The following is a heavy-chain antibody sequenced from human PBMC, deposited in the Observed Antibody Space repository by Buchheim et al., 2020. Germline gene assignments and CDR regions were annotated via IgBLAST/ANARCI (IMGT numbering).Heavy chain of an antibody. Sequence: EVQLVESGGGLVQPGGSLRLSCAASGFTFSNYDMNWVRQAPGKGLEWISYISSSSNTIYYADSVKGRFTISRDDAKNSLYLQMNSLRDEDTAVYYCERRPGYGSGWYFRYWGQGTL. J-gene: IGHJ4*02. CDR2: ISSSSNTI. V-gene: IGHV3-48*02. CDR3: ERRPGYGSGWYFRY. CDR1: GFTFSNYD. D-gene: IGHD6-19*01.